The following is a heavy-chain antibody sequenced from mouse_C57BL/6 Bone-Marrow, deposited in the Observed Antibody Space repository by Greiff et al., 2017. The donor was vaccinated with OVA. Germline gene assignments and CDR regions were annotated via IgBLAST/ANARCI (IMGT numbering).Heavy chain of an antibody. Sequence: VQLQQPGAELVKPGASVKLSCKASGYTFTSYWMQWVNQRPGQGLEWIGESDPSDSYTNYNQKFKGQATLTVDTSSSTAYMQLSRLTSEDSAVYDCAISAMVTAPFAYWGQGTLVTVSA. CDR1: GYTFTSYW. J-gene: IGHJ3*01. CDR3: AISAMVTAPFAY. CDR2: SDPSDSYT. V-gene: IGHV1-50*01. D-gene: IGHD2-2*01.